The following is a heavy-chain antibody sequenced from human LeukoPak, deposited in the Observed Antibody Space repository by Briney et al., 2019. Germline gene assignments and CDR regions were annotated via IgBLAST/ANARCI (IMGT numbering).Heavy chain of an antibody. CDR1: GGTFSSYA. V-gene: IGHV1-69*04. CDR2: IIPIFGIA. D-gene: IGHD6-13*01. Sequence: ASVKVSCKASGGTFSSYAISWVRQAPGQGLEWMGRIIPIFGIANYAQKFQGRVTITADKSTSTAYMELSSLRSVDTAVYYCARENYSSSWANWFDPWGQGTLVTVSS. CDR3: ARENYSSSWANWFDP. J-gene: IGHJ5*02.